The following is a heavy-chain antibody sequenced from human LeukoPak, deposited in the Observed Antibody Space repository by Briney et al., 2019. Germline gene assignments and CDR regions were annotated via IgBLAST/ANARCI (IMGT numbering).Heavy chain of an antibody. D-gene: IGHD6-19*01. CDR3: ATEYSSGWYGGFDY. CDR1: GYTLTELS. Sequence: ASVKVSCKVSGYTLTELSMHWVRQAPGKGLEWMGGFDTEDGETIYAQKFQGRVTMTEDTSTDTAYMELSSLRSEDTAVNYCATEYSSGWYGGFDYWGQGTLVTVSS. CDR2: FDTEDGET. J-gene: IGHJ4*02. V-gene: IGHV1-24*01.